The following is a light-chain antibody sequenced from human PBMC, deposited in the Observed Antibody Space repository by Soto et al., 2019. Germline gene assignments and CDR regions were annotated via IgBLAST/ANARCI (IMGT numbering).Light chain of an antibody. CDR2: GAS. Sequence: EIVMTQSPATLSVSTGERATPSCRASQSVSSNLAWYQQKPGQAPRLLIYGASTRATGIPARFSGSGSGTEFTLTISSLQSEDFAVYYCQQYNNWPWTFGQGTKVDI. V-gene: IGKV3-15*01. J-gene: IGKJ1*01. CDR1: QSVSSN. CDR3: QQYNNWPWT.